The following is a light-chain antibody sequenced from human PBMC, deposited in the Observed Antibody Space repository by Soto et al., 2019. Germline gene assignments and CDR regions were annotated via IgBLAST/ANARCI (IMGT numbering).Light chain of an antibody. CDR2: EVS. CDR3: SSSAGSSNWGV. J-gene: IGLJ3*02. Sequence: QCALTQPPSASGSPGQSVTISCTGTSSDVGSYDYVSWYQQHPGKAPKLMIYEVSKRPSGVPDRFSGSKSGNTASLTVSGLQAEDEADYYCSSSAGSSNWGVLGGGTKLTVL. V-gene: IGLV2-8*01. CDR1: SSDVGSYDY.